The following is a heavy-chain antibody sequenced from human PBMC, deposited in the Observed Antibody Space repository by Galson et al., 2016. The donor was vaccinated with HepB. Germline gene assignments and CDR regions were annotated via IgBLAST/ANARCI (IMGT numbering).Heavy chain of an antibody. J-gene: IGHJ6*02. D-gene: IGHD3-3*01. V-gene: IGHV3-7*01. CDR1: GFAFSTYW. Sequence: SLRLSCAVPGFAFSTYWMSWVRQAPGKGLEWVANINQDGREKYYVDSVKGRFTISRDNAENSLFLRMNSLRVEDTAVYYCATHMGGYDYWGGYKSHYYYGLDGWGQGTTVTVSS. CDR3: ATHMGGYDYWGGYKSHYYYGLDG. CDR2: INQDGREK.